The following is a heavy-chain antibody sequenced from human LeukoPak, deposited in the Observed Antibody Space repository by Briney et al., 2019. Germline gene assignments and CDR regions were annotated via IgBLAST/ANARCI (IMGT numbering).Heavy chain of an antibody. V-gene: IGHV1-8*01. Sequence: RASVKVSCKASGYTFISYDINWVRQATGQGLDWMGWMNPNSGNTGYAQKFQGRVTMTRNTSISTAYMELSSLRSEDTAVYYCASAIFPYGWFDPWGQGTLVTVSS. D-gene: IGHD3-3*01. CDR3: ASAIFPYGWFDP. CDR2: MNPNSGNT. J-gene: IGHJ5*02. CDR1: GYTFISYD.